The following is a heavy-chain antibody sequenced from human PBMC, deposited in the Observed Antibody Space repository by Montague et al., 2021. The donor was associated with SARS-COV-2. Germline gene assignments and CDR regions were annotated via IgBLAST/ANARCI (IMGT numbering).Heavy chain of an antibody. V-gene: IGHV3-23*01. CDR1: GFTFTISA. CDR2: IIGSGRNT. D-gene: IGHD3-16*01. J-gene: IGHJ4*02. CDR3: AKRGEFDS. Sequence: SLRLSCAASGFTFTISAMSWVRQAPGKGLEWVATIIGSGRNTFYGDSVKGRLTISRDNSKNMVFLQMNSLRAEDTAIYYCAKRGEFDSWGRGTLVTVSS.